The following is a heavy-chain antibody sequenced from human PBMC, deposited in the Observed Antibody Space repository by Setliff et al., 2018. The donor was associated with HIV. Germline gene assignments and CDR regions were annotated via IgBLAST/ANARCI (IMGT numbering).Heavy chain of an antibody. J-gene: IGHJ6*02. CDR2: TKNKDNSFTT. V-gene: IGHV3-72*01. D-gene: IGHD6-13*01. Sequence: PGGSLRLSCAASGFTFSDHYMDWVRQAPGKGLEWVGRTKNKDNSFTTEYAASVKGRFTISRDNRKDSLYLQMNSLSTEDTALYYCAKEHWGSNWSGLGVWGQGTTVTVSS. CDR1: GFTFSDHY. CDR3: AKEHWGSNWSGLGV.